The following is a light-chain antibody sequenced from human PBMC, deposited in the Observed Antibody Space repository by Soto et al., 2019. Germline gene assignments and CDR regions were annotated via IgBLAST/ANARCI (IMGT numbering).Light chain of an antibody. Sequence: DIQMTQSPSTLSASVGDRVTITCRASRSISSWLAWYQQKPGKAPKLLIYDASSLESGVPSRFSGSGSGTEFTLTISSLQPDDFATYYCQQYNSYSWTFGQGTKGDIK. CDR1: RSISSW. CDR2: DAS. CDR3: QQYNSYSWT. J-gene: IGKJ1*01. V-gene: IGKV1-5*01.